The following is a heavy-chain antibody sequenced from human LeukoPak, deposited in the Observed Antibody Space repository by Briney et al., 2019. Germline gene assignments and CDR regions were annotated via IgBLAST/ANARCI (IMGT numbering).Heavy chain of an antibody. V-gene: IGHV1-3*01. Sequence: ASVKVSCKASGGTFSSYAISWVRQAPGQRLEWMGWINAGTGNTKHSQKLQGRVTITRDTSASTAYMELSSLTSEDTAVYYCGRGGYTTSWRSIDYWGQGTLVTVSS. CDR3: GRGGYTTSWRSIDY. CDR1: GGTFSSYA. J-gene: IGHJ4*02. D-gene: IGHD6-13*01. CDR2: INAGTGNT.